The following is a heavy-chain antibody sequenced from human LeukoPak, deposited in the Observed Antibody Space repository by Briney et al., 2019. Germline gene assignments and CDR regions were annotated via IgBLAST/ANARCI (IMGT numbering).Heavy chain of an antibody. D-gene: IGHD6-19*01. Sequence: GGSLRLSCAASGFTFSHYWMSWVRQAPGVGLEWVANIKQDGSEKYYADSVKGRFTISRDNSKNTLYLQMNSLRAEDTAVYYCAAGPWGSSGWYYFDYWGQGTLVTVSS. V-gene: IGHV3-7*01. CDR1: GFTFSHYW. CDR3: AAGPWGSSGWYYFDY. CDR2: IKQDGSEK. J-gene: IGHJ4*02.